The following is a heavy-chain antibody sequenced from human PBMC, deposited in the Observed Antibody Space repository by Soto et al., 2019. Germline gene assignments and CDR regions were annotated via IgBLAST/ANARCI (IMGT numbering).Heavy chain of an antibody. CDR3: AYDILTDHILGDAFDI. J-gene: IGHJ3*02. Sequence: SETLSLTCTVSGGSISSSSYYWGWIRQPPGKGLEWIGSIYYSGSTYYKPSLKNRVTISVDTSKNQFSLKLSSVTAADTAVYYCAYDILTDHILGDAFDIWGQGTMVTVSS. CDR2: IYYSGST. D-gene: IGHD3-9*01. CDR1: GGSISSSSYY. V-gene: IGHV4-39*01.